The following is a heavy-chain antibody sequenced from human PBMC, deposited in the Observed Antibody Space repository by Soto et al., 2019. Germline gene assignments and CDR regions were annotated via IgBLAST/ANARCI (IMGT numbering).Heavy chain of an antibody. CDR2: ISAYNGNP. CDR3: ARDQGGSYDPYYYCGMDV. D-gene: IGHD1-26*01. J-gene: IGHJ6*02. CDR1: GYTFISYG. V-gene: IGHV1-18*01. Sequence: QVQLVQSGAEVKKPGASVKVSCKASGYTFISYGISWVRQAPGQGLEWMGWISAYNGNPNYAQKLQGRVTMTTDTATSIGYMELRSLRSDDTAVYYCARDQGGSYDPYYYCGMDVWGQGTTVTVSS.